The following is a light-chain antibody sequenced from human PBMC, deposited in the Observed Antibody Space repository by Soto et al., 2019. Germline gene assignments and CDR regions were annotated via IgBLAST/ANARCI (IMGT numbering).Light chain of an antibody. V-gene: IGLV2-14*03. CDR3: ASHTRSNTGV. CDR1: TNDFSIYNY. Sequence: QSALTQPASMSGSPGQSITISCTGATNDFSIYNYVSWFQQHPGKVPKLILYDVSNRPSGVSNRFSGSKSGNTASLTISGLQAEDEGDYYCASHTRSNTGVFGGGTKLTVL. CDR2: DVS. J-gene: IGLJ3*02.